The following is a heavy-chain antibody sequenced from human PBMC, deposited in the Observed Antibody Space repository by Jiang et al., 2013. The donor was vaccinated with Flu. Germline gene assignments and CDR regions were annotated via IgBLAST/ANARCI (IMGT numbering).Heavy chain of an antibody. D-gene: IGHD3-16*02. J-gene: IGHJ4*02. Sequence: PGASLKVSCKASGYTFTNFGISWVRQAPGQGLEWMGWISTYSGNTNYAQKFQGRVTVTTDTSTTTVYMELSSLRSEDTAVYYCARVSPSSYRFDYWGQGTLVTVSS. CDR1: GYTFTNFG. CDR2: ISTYSGNT. V-gene: IGHV1-18*01. CDR3: ARVSPSSYRFDY.